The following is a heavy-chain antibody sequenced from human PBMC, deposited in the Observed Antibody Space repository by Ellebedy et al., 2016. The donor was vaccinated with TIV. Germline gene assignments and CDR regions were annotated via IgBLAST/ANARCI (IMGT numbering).Heavy chain of an antibody. CDR1: GSSFTCYL. CDR3: ARVGVGATWNAFDI. CDR2: IYPGDSDT. V-gene: IGHV5-51*01. D-gene: IGHD1-26*01. Sequence: GESLKISXTGSGSSFTCYLIGWVRQMPGKGLEWMGIIYPGDSDTRYSPSFQGQVTISADKSISTAYVQWISLQASDTAMYYCARVGVGATWNAFDIWGQGTMVTVSS. J-gene: IGHJ3*02.